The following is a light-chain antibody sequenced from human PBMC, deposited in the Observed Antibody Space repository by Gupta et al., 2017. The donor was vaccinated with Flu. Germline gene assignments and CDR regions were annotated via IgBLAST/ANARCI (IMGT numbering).Light chain of an antibody. J-gene: IGLJ3*02. CDR3: MLYMGSAMSV. CDR1: SASVSTSHY. V-gene: IGLV8-61*01. CDR2: NID. Sequence: QTVVTQEPSFSVSPGETVTLTCGFTSASVSTSHYPSWFQQTPGQPPRTLISNIDIRSSGVPHRFSGSILENKAALTIAGAQAEDEGEYYCMLYMGSAMSVFGGGTKLTVL.